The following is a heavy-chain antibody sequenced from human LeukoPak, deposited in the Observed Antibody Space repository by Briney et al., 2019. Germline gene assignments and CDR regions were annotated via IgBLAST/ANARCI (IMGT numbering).Heavy chain of an antibody. CDR3: ARPTHSGWASYGMDV. Sequence: PGGSLRLSCAASGFTFSSYSMNWVRQAPGKGLEWVSSISSSSSYIYYADSVKGRFTISRDNAKNSLYLQMNSLRAEDTAVYHCARPTHSGWASYGMDVWGQGTTVAVSS. D-gene: IGHD6-19*01. V-gene: IGHV3-21*01. CDR2: ISSSSSYI. CDR1: GFTFSSYS. J-gene: IGHJ6*02.